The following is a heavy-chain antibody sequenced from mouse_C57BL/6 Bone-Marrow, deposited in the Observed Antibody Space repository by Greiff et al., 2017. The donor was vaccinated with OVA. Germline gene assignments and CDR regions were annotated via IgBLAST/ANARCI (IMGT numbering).Heavy chain of an antibody. V-gene: IGHV5-6*01. CDR3: ARPYDYDRAY. CDR2: ISSGGSYT. Sequence: EVHLVESGGDLVKPGGSLKLSCAASGFTFSSYGMSWVRQTPDKRLEWVATISSGGSYTYYPDSVKGRFTISRDNAKNTLYLQMSSLKSEDTAMYYCARPYDYDRAYWGQGTLVTVSA. D-gene: IGHD2-4*01. J-gene: IGHJ3*01. CDR1: GFTFSSYG.